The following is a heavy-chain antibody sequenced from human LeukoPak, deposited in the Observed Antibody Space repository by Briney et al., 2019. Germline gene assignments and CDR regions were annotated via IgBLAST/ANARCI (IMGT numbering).Heavy chain of an antibody. CDR2: IKQDGSEK. J-gene: IGHJ6*02. CDR3: AREWLAPVYYYHGMDV. CDR1: GFTFSSYW. Sequence: GGSLRLSCAASGFTFSSYWMSWVRQAPGKGLEWVANIKQDGSEKYYVDSVKGRFTISRDNAKNSLYLQMNSLRAEDTAVYYCAREWLAPVYYYHGMDVWGQGTTVTVSS. D-gene: IGHD6-19*01. V-gene: IGHV3-7*03.